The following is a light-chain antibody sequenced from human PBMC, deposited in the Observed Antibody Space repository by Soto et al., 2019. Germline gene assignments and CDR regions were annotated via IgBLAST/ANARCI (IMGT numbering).Light chain of an antibody. CDR1: QSVSSSY. Sequence: EIVVTQSPGTLSLSPGERAALSCRASQSVSSSYLAWYQQKPGQAPRLLIYGASSRATGIPDRFSGSGSGTDFTLTISRLKPEDFAVYYCQQYGSSPPTFGQGTKLEIK. V-gene: IGKV3-20*01. CDR2: GAS. CDR3: QQYGSSPPT. J-gene: IGKJ2*01.